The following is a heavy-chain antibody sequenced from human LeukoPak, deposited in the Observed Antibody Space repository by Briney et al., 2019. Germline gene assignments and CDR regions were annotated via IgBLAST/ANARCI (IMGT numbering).Heavy chain of an antibody. J-gene: IGHJ1*01. CDR2: VYSGSST. D-gene: IGHD4-17*01. CDR1: GFTVSSNY. Sequence: GGSLRLSCAASGFTVSSNYMSWVRQAPGKGLEWVSVVYSGSSTYYADSVKGRFTLSRDNSKNTLYLQMNSLRAEDTAVYYCAKEIYGDSTGGRFQQWGQGTLVTVSS. CDR3: AKEIYGDSTGGRFQQ. V-gene: IGHV3-53*01.